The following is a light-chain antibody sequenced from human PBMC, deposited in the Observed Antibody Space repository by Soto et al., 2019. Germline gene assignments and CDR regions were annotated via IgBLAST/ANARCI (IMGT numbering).Light chain of an antibody. CDR1: QDISSW. CDR3: QQYGSLIT. Sequence: DIQLTQSPSSVSASVGDRVTITCRASQDISSWLAWYQQRPGQAPKIMGYAASSLPGGVPSRFSGSGSGTDFTLTISRLEPEDFAVYYCQQYGSLITFGQGTRLEIK. V-gene: IGKV1-12*01. CDR2: AAS. J-gene: IGKJ5*01.